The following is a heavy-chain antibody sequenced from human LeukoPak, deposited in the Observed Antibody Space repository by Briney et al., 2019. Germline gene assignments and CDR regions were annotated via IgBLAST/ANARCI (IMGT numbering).Heavy chain of an antibody. J-gene: IGHJ3*01. CDR1: GFTFSSFA. CDR3: ARKRSAGADDPFDV. CDR2: IPYDGSNK. D-gene: IGHD1-26*01. Sequence: GGSLRLSCAASGFTFSSFAMHWVRQAPGKGLEWVAIIPYDGSNKDYADPVKGRFTISRDNSKNILYMQVDRLRPEDTALYYCARKRSAGADDPFDVWGQGTMVTVSS. V-gene: IGHV3-30*04.